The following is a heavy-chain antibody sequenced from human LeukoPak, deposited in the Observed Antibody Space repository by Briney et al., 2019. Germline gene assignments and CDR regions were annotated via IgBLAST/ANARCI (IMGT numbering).Heavy chain of an antibody. CDR2: INHSGST. J-gene: IGHJ4*02. D-gene: IGHD3-22*01. CDR3: ARRNRGYYYDSSGYSPFDY. Sequence: PGGSLRLSCAASGFIFSDYYMSWIRQPPGKGLEWIGEINHSGSTNYNPSLKSRVTISVDTSKNQFSLRLSSVTAADTAVYYCARRNRGYYYDSSGYSPFDYWGQGTLVTVSS. V-gene: IGHV4-34*01. CDR1: GFIFSDYY.